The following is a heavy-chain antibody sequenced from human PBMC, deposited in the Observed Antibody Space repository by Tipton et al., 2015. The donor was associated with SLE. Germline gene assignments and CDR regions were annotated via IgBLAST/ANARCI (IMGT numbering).Heavy chain of an antibody. J-gene: IGHJ3*01. V-gene: IGHV4-59*02. D-gene: IGHD6-6*01. Sequence: LVKPSETLSLTCTVSAASVSSHCWSWVRQPPGKGLEWIGYFYYSGSTSYNPSLKSRVTISIDTSKNQFSLNLRSVTVADTAVYYCARDSSSSPFMSDGFDLWGQGTVVTVSS. CDR2: FYYSGST. CDR3: ARDSSSSPFMSDGFDL. CDR1: AASVSSHC.